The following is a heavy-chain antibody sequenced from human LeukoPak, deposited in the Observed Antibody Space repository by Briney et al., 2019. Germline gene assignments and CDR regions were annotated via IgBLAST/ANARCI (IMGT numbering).Heavy chain of an antibody. CDR3: ARGGGLRWLYYYMDV. Sequence: SETLSLTCTVSASSISSGYFWGWIRQPPGEGLEWIGSIYHDGDTYYTPSLKSRVSISVDTSKNQFSLKLSSVTAADTAVYFCARGGGLRWLYYYMDVWGRGTTVTVSS. V-gene: IGHV4-38-2*02. D-gene: IGHD3-16*01. CDR2: IYHDGDT. CDR1: ASSISSGYF. J-gene: IGHJ6*03.